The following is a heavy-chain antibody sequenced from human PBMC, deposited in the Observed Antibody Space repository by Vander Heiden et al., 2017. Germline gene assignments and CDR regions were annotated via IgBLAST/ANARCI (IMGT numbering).Heavy chain of an antibody. CDR2: INPSGGST. V-gene: IGHV1-46*01. J-gene: IGHJ6*02. D-gene: IGHD2-2*01. CDR1: GYTFTSYY. Sequence: QLQLVQSGAEVKKPGASVKVSCKASGYTFTSYYMHWVRQAPGQGLEWMGIINPSGGSTSYEQKFQGRVTMTRDTSTSTVYMELSSLRSEDTAVYYCASMGDIVVVPAASLYYYYGMDVWGQGTTVTVSS. CDR3: ASMGDIVVVPAASLYYYYGMDV.